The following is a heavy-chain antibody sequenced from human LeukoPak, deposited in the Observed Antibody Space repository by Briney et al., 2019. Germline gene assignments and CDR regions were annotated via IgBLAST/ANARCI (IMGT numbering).Heavy chain of an antibody. CDR1: GFTVSSNY. J-gene: IGHJ4*02. CDR2: IYSGGST. V-gene: IGHV3-53*01. D-gene: IGHD5-12*01. CDR3: ARVGGGYDFGY. Sequence: GGSLRLSCAASGFTVSSNYMSWVRQAPGKGREWVSVIYSGGSTYYADSVQGRFTIYRDNSKNTLYLQMNSLRAEDTAVYYCARVGGGYDFGYWGQGTLVTVSS.